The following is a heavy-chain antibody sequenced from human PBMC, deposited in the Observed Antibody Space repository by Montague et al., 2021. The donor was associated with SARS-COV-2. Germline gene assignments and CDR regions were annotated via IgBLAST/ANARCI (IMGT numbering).Heavy chain of an antibody. D-gene: IGHD3-10*01. CDR2: IFYSGST. CDR1: GGSISSSNYY. J-gene: IGHJ2*01. Sequence: SETLSLTCTVSGGSISSSNYYGVWIRQPPGKGLEWIGTIFYSGSTYYNPSLKSRVTISVDTSKNQFSLRLNSVTAADTAVYYCASRGYSAPGSRWYLDLWGRGTLVTVSS. CDR3: ASRGYSAPGSRWYLDL. V-gene: IGHV4-39*07.